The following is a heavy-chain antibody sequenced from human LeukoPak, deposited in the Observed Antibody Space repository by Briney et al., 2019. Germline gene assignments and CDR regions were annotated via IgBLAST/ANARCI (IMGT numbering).Heavy chain of an antibody. CDR1: GFTFSDAW. D-gene: IGHD3-22*01. J-gene: IGHJ5*02. CDR2: IRRNSDGGTI. Sequence: PGGSLRLSCATSGFTFSDAWMNWVRQAPGKGLEWVGRIRRNSDGGTIDYAAPVKGRFALSRDDSKNTLYLHMRSLQTEDTAVYYCATDFYDTTWGQGTLVTVSS. V-gene: IGHV3-15*07. CDR3: ATDFYDTT.